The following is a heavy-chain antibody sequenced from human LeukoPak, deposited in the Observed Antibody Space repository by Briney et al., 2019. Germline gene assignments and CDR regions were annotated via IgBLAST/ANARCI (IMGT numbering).Heavy chain of an antibody. CDR2: ISYDGSNK. V-gene: IGHV3-30*18. CDR3: AKDWTRIAARPGWFDP. CDR1: GFTFSSYG. D-gene: IGHD6-6*01. Sequence: QPGRSLRLSCAASGFTFSSYGMHWVRQAPGKGLEWVAVISYDGSNKYYADSVKGRFTISRDNSKNTLYLQMNSLRAEDTAVYYCAKDWTRIAARPGWFDPWGQGTLVTVSS. J-gene: IGHJ5*02.